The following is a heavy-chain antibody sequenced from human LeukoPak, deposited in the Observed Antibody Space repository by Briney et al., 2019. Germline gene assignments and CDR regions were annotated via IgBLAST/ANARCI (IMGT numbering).Heavy chain of an antibody. J-gene: IGHJ4*02. V-gene: IGHV1-24*01. Sequence: KSGASVNVSCKVSGYTLTELSMHWAGPAPGKGREWLGGFDPEDGETIYAQKFQGRVTMTEDTSTDTPYMELSSLRSEDTAVYYCATTGDHYYWGQGTLVTVSS. CDR2: FDPEDGET. D-gene: IGHD7-27*01. CDR3: ATTGDHYY. CDR1: GYTLTELS.